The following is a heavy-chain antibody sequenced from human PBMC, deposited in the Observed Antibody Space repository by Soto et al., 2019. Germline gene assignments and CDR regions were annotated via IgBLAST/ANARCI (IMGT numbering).Heavy chain of an antibody. V-gene: IGHV3-66*01. Sequence: GSLRLSCAASGFTVSSNYMSWVRQAPGKGLEWVSVIYSGGSTYYADSVKGRFTISRDNSKNTLYLQMNSLRAEDTAVYYCARVTYYDFWSGYPSPAFDIWGQGTMVTVSS. CDR3: ARVTYYDFWSGYPSPAFDI. J-gene: IGHJ3*02. CDR2: IYSGGST. CDR1: GFTVSSNY. D-gene: IGHD3-3*01.